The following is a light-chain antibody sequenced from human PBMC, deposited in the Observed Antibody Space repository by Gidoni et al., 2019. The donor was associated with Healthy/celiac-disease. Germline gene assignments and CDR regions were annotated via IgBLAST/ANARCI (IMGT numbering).Light chain of an antibody. J-gene: IGKJ2*01. CDR2: GAS. Sequence: EKVMTQSPATLSVSPGERATLSCRASQSVSNSLAWYQQIPGQGPRLLIYGASTRATCIPARFSGSGSGTEFTLTISSLQSEYFAVYYCQQYNNWPPYTFGQGTKLEIK. CDR3: QQYNNWPPYT. CDR1: QSVSNS. V-gene: IGKV3-15*01.